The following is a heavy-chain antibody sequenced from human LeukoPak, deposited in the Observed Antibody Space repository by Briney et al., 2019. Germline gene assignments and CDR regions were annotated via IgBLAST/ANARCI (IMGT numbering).Heavy chain of an antibody. CDR3: AREALQWLKNNWFDP. CDR2: IYYSGST. J-gene: IGHJ5*02. CDR1: GGSISNSSYY. V-gene: IGHV4-39*07. Sequence: SETLSLTCTVSGGSISNSSYYWGWIRQPPGKGLEWIGSIYYSGSTYYNPSLKSRVTMSIDTSKNQFSLKLSSVTAADTAVYYCAREALQWLKNNWFDPGGQGTLVTVSS. D-gene: IGHD6-19*01.